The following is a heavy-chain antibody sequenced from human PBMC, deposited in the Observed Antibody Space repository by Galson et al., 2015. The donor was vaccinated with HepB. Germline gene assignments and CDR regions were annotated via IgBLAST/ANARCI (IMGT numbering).Heavy chain of an antibody. CDR3: AKEAIRGLYCFHY. J-gene: IGHJ4*02. D-gene: IGHD2-15*01. V-gene: IGHV1-46*01. Sequence: SVKVSCKASGYTFINYYMHWVRQAPGQGLEWMGMISPSGGSTSYAQKFQGRVTMTGDTSTSTVYMDLSGLRSDDTAVYYCAKEAIRGLYCFHYWGPGTLVTVSS. CDR2: ISPSGGST. CDR1: GYTFINYY.